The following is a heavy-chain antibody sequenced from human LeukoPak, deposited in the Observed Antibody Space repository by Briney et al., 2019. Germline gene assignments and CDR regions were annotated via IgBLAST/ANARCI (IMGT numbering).Heavy chain of an antibody. CDR2: IYHSGST. J-gene: IGHJ5*02. CDR3: ARQVTFYADVVWFDP. D-gene: IGHD4-23*01. V-gene: IGHV4-4*02. CDR1: GGSISSSNW. Sequence: SGTLSLTCAVSGGSISSSNWWSWVRQPPGKGLEWIGEIYHSGSTYYNPSLKSRVTISVDTSKNQFSLKLSSVTAADTAVYYCARQVTFYADVVWFDPWGQGTLVTVSS.